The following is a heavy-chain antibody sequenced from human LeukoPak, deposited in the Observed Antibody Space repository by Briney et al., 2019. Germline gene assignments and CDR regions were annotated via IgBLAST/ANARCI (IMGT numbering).Heavy chain of an antibody. D-gene: IGHD4-17*01. J-gene: IGHJ5*02. Sequence: ASVKVSCKASGYTFTSYDINWVRQATGQGLEWMGWMNPNSGNTGYAQKFQGRVTMTRSTSISTAYMELSSLRSEDTAVYYCARAGDKLRPNWFDPWGQGTLVTVSS. V-gene: IGHV1-8*01. CDR2: MNPNSGNT. CDR1: GYTFTSYD. CDR3: ARAGDKLRPNWFDP.